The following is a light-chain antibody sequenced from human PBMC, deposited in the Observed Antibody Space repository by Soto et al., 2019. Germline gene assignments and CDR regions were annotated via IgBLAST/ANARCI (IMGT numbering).Light chain of an antibody. V-gene: IGKV1-27*01. J-gene: IGKJ1*01. CDR3: QNYNSAPRT. CDR1: QDISNY. Sequence: DIQMTQSPSSLSASVGDRVTITCRASQDISNYLAWYQQKPGKVPKLLIYAASTLQSGVPSRFSGSGSGTDFTLTISSLQPEDVATYYCQNYNSAPRTFGQGPRWKSN. CDR2: AAS.